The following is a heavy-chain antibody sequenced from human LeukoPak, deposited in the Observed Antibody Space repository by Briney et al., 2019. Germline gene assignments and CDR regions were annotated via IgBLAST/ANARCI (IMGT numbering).Heavy chain of an antibody. CDR3: ARDLTTVINFDY. D-gene: IGHD4-17*01. J-gene: IGHJ4*02. V-gene: IGHV3-21*01. Sequence: GSLRLSCAASGFTFRSYAMSWVRQAPGKGLEWVSSISSSSSYIYYADSVKGRFTISRDNAKNSLYLQMNSLRAEDTAVYYCARDLTTVINFDYWGQGALVTVSS. CDR2: ISSSSSYI. CDR1: GFTFRSYA.